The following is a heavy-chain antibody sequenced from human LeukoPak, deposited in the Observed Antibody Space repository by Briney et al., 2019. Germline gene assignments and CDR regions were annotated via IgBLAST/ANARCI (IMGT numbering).Heavy chain of an antibody. CDR2: IIPIFGTA. CDR1: GGTFSSYA. CDR3: ARHGFPFYGFDI. V-gene: IGHV1-69*05. D-gene: IGHD2-2*03. Sequence: ASVKVSCKASGGTFSSYAISWVRQAPGQGLEWMGRIIPIFGTANYAQKFQGRVTITTDESTSTAYMELSSLRSEDTAVYYCARHGFPFYGFDIWGQGTMVTVSS. J-gene: IGHJ3*02.